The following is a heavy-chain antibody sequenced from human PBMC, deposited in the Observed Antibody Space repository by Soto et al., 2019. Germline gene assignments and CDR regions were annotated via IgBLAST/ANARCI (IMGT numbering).Heavy chain of an antibody. CDR2: IIPIFGTA. D-gene: IGHD5-18*01. V-gene: IGHV1-69*13. CDR1: GYTFTSYY. J-gene: IGHJ6*02. Sequence: SVKVSCKASGYTFTSYYMHWVRQAPGQGLEWMGGIIPIFGTANYAQKFQGRVTITADESTSTAYMELSSLRSEDTAVYYCAREAYTAGYYYGMDVWGQGTTVTVSS. CDR3: AREAYTAGYYYGMDV.